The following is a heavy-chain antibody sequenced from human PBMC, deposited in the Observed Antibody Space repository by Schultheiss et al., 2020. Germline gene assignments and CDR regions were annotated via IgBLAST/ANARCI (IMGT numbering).Heavy chain of an antibody. Sequence: GGSLRLSCAASGFTFSSYGMHWVRQAPGKGLEWVAGISYDGSNKYYADSVKGRFTISRDNSKNTLYLQMNSLRTEDTAVYYCANVGRGGVSSLTANHDAFDIWGQGTM. J-gene: IGHJ3*02. CDR3: ANVGRGGVSSLTANHDAFDI. V-gene: IGHV3-30*18. CDR2: ISYDGSNK. CDR1: GFTFSSYG. D-gene: IGHD3-16*01.